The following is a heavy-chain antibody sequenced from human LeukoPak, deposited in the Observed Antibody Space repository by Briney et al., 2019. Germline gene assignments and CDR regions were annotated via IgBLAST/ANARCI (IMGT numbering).Heavy chain of an antibody. D-gene: IGHD2-2*01. CDR3: ARGYCSSTSCPYYYYMDV. J-gene: IGHJ6*03. Sequence: GGSLRLSCAASGFTFSSYWMSWVRQAPGKGLEWVANIKEDGSEKYYVDSVKGRFTISRDNAKNSLYLQMNSLRAEDTAVYYCARGYCSSTSCPYYYYMDVWGKGTTVTVS. V-gene: IGHV3-7*01. CDR2: IKEDGSEK. CDR1: GFTFSSYW.